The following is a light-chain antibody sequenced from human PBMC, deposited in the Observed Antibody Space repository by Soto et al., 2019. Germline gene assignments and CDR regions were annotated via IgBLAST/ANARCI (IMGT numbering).Light chain of an antibody. Sequence: EVVLTQSPVTLSLSPGERATLSCRASQIFRGRLAWYQQKPGQAPRLLIYDAYNRATGIPPRFSGSGSGTDFTLTISSLEPEDSAVYYCQQRHMWPITFGQGTRLEIK. V-gene: IGKV3-11*01. J-gene: IGKJ5*01. CDR2: DAY. CDR1: QIFRGR. CDR3: QQRHMWPIT.